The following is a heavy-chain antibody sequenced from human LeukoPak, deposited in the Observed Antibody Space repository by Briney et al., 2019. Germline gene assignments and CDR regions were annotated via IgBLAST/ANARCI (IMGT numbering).Heavy chain of an antibody. CDR3: ARDAITMVRGVREYYFDY. CDR2: ISSSSSYI. Sequence: GGSLRLSCAASGFTFSSYSMNWVRQAPGKGLEWVSSISSSSSYIYYADSVKGRFTISRDNAKNSLYLQMNSLRAEDTAVYYCARDAITMVRGVREYYFDYWGQGTLVTVSS. V-gene: IGHV3-21*01. D-gene: IGHD3-10*01. J-gene: IGHJ4*02. CDR1: GFTFSSYS.